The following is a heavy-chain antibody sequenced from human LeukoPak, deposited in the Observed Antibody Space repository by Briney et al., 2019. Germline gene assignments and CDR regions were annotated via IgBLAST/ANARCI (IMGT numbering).Heavy chain of an antibody. Sequence: ASVKLSCKVCGYTLTQLAMHWVRQAPGKGLEWMGGFDPEDGETVYAQKFQDRVAMTEDTSTDTANMELTSLASEDTAVYYCATQARGYFYYWGQGTLVTVSS. CDR3: ATQARGYFYY. V-gene: IGHV1-24*01. CDR1: GYTLTQLA. J-gene: IGHJ4*02. CDR2: FDPEDGET.